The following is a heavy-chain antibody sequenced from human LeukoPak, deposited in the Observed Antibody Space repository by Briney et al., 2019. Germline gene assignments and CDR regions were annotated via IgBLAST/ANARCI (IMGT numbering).Heavy chain of an antibody. J-gene: IGHJ4*02. D-gene: IGHD6-19*01. Sequence: GGSLRLSCAASGFTFSSYSMNWVRQAPGKGLKWVSSISSSSSYIYYADSVKGRFTISRDNAKNSLYLQMNSLRAEDTAVYYCARALEYSSGWYDYWGQGTLVTVSS. CDR1: GFTFSSYS. CDR3: ARALEYSSGWYDY. CDR2: ISSSSSYI. V-gene: IGHV3-21*01.